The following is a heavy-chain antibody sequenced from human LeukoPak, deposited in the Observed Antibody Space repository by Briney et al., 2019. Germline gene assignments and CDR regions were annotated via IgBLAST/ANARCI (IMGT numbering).Heavy chain of an antibody. Sequence: PGGSLRLSCAASGFTVSSNYMSWVRQAPGKGLEWVSFIYSGGSTYYADSVKGRFTISRDNSKNTLYLQMNSLRAEDTAVYYCALAYGGPRSNYFDYWGQGTLVTVSS. J-gene: IGHJ4*02. CDR1: GFTVSSNY. CDR3: ALAYGGPRSNYFDY. V-gene: IGHV3-66*01. D-gene: IGHD4-23*01. CDR2: IYSGGST.